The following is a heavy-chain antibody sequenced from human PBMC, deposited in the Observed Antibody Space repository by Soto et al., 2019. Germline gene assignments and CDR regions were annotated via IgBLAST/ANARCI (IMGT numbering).Heavy chain of an antibody. CDR1: GYTFTGYY. V-gene: IGHV1-2*04. Sequence: QVQLVQSGAEVKKPGASVKVSCKASGYTFTGYYMHWVRQAPGQGLEWMGWINPNSGGTNYAQKFQGWVTMTWDTSISTAYMELSRLRSDDTAVYYCARGEGIAARPINYYMDVWGKGTTVTVSS. D-gene: IGHD6-6*01. CDR3: ARGEGIAARPINYYMDV. J-gene: IGHJ6*03. CDR2: INPNSGGT.